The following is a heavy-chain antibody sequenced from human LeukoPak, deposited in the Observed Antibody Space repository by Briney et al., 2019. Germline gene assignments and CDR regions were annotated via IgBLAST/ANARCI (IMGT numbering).Heavy chain of an antibody. CDR1: GGSISSSSYY. CDR2: MYHSGDT. V-gene: IGHV4-39*01. CDR3: ARQSWASSSWYPFDY. J-gene: IGHJ4*02. D-gene: IGHD6-13*01. Sequence: SETLSLTCTVSGGSISSSSYYWGWIRQPPGKGLEWIASMYHSGDTYYNPSLRSRVTISVDTSKNQFSLKLSSVTAADTAVYYCARQSWASSSWYPFDYWGQGTLVTVSS.